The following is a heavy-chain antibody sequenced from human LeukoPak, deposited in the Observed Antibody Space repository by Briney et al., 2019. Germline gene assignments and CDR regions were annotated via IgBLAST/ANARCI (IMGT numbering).Heavy chain of an antibody. CDR3: AKTSSDYYYDSLGRYYFDY. Sequence: PGRSLRLSCAASGFIYSSYGMHWVRQAPGMGLEWVAIISYDGSHKDYADSVKVRFTISRDNSKNTLYLQMNSLRAEDTAVYYCAKTSSDYYYDSLGRYYFDYWGQGTLVTVSS. V-gene: IGHV3-30*18. CDR2: ISYDGSHK. J-gene: IGHJ4*02. CDR1: GFIYSSYG. D-gene: IGHD3-22*01.